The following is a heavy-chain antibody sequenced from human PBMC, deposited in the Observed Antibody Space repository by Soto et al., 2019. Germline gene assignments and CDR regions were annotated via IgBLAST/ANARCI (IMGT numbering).Heavy chain of an antibody. CDR2: IKQDGSEK. D-gene: IGHD3-9*01. V-gene: IGHV3-7*02. Sequence: GGSLRLSCAASGFTFSSYWMSWVRQAPGKGLEWVANIKQDGSEKYYVDSVKGRFTISRDNAKSSLYLQMNSLRAEDTAVYYCARVSHFDWFSYYMDVWGKGTTVTVSS. CDR3: ARVSHFDWFSYYMDV. CDR1: GFTFSSYW. J-gene: IGHJ6*03.